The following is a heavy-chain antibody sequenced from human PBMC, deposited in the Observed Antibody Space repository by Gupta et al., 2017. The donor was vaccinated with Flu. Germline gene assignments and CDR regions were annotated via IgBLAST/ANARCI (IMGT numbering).Heavy chain of an antibody. J-gene: IGHJ1*01. V-gene: IGHV4-4*02. CDR1: SISSSNW. CDR2: IYVGGRT. Sequence: SISSSNWGRWVRQPPGRGLEWIGKIYVGGRTDYSPSLEGRVSISMDKAKNQFSLKLTSVTAADTAVYYCARELISAAGNDWGQGTLVTVSS. CDR3: ARELISAAGND. D-gene: IGHD6-13*01.